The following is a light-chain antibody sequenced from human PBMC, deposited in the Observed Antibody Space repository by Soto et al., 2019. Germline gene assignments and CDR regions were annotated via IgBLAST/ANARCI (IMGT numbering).Light chain of an antibody. J-gene: IGKJ4*01. V-gene: IGKV3-11*01. CDR1: QSVSNY. CDR3: QQRSNWPPVT. CDR2: DAS. Sequence: EIVLTQSPATLSLSPGERATLSCRASQSVSNYLAWYQQTPGQAPRLLIYDASSRATGIPARFSGSGAVTDFTLTISSLEPEDFAVYYCQQRSNWPPVTFGGGTKVEIK.